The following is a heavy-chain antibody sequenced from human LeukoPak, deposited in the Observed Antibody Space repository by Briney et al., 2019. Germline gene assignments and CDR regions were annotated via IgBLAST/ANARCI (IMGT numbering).Heavy chain of an antibody. Sequence: SETLSLTCTVSGGSISSSSYYWGWIRQSPGKGLEWIGSIYYSGSTYYNPSPKSRVTISVDTSKNQFSLKLSSVTAADTAVYSCARRDYAPALDYWGQETLVTVSS. CDR1: GGSISSSSYY. CDR3: ARRDYAPALDY. J-gene: IGHJ4*02. D-gene: IGHD4/OR15-4a*01. CDR2: IYYSGST. V-gene: IGHV4-39*07.